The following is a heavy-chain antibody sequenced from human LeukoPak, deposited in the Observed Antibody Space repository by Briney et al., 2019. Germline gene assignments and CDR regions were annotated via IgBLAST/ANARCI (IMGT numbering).Heavy chain of an antibody. CDR1: GFTFSHYW. CDR3: ARGGYFDY. Sequence: GGSLRLSCAASGFTFSHYWMSWVRQAPGKGLEWVANIKQDGRETYYVDSLKGRFTISRDNAKNSLYLQMNSLRAEDTAVYYCARGGYFDYWGQGTLVTVSS. V-gene: IGHV3-7*01. J-gene: IGHJ4*02. CDR2: IKQDGRET.